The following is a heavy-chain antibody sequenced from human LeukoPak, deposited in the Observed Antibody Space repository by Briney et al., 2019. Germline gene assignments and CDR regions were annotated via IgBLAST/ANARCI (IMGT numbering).Heavy chain of an antibody. CDR3: AKGTAMAYYYYYYMDV. CDR2: IRHDGSSE. Sequence: PGGSLRLSCAASGFTFSSYGIHWVRQAPGKGLEWVAFIRHDGSSEYYTDSVKGRFTISRDNSKNTLYLQMNSLRAEDTAVYYCAKGTAMAYYYYYYMDVWGKGTTVTVSS. D-gene: IGHD5-18*01. V-gene: IGHV3-30*02. CDR1: GFTFSSYG. J-gene: IGHJ6*03.